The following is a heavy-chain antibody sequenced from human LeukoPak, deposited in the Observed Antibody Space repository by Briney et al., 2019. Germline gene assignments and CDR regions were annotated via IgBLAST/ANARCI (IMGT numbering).Heavy chain of an antibody. D-gene: IGHD3-22*01. CDR3: ARDPPTYYYDSSGRTFDY. CDR2: ISAYNGNT. J-gene: IGHJ4*02. V-gene: IGHV1-18*01. CDR1: GYIFPSYV. Sequence: SVNDSFKCSGYIFPSYVIHWLRPAGGQGLAWMGWISAYNGNTNYAQKLRGRVTLTTHTSTSTAYMELRSLRSDDTAVYYCARDPPTYYYDSSGRTFDYWGQGTLVTVSS.